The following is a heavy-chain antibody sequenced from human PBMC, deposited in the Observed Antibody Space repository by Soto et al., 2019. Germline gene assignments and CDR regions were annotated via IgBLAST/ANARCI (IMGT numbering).Heavy chain of an antibody. Sequence: QVQLQESGPRLVEASQTLSLTCTVSNASITSSGYYWSWVRQPPGKRLEWIGYIYHSGSTCYSPSLQSRLTTSVGTSKIQFSLTLRSVTAADTAVYHCARMSGTYYVPDYWGQGTLVTVSS. CDR2: IYHSGST. CDR1: NASITSSGYY. CDR3: ARMSGTYYVPDY. D-gene: IGHD1-26*01. J-gene: IGHJ4*02. V-gene: IGHV4-30-4*01.